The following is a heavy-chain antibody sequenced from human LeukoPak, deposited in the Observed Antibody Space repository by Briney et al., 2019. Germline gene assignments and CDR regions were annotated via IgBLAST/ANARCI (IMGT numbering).Heavy chain of an antibody. CDR3: ARVVTFGGVIVYFDY. Sequence: GESLKISCKGSGYSFTSYWIGWVRQMPGKGLEWIGIIYPGDSDTRYSPSFQGQVTISADKSISTAYLQWSSLKASDTAMYYCARVVTFGGVIVYFDYWGQGTLVTVSS. J-gene: IGHJ4*02. CDR1: GYSFTSYW. CDR2: IYPGDSDT. D-gene: IGHD3-16*02. V-gene: IGHV5-51*01.